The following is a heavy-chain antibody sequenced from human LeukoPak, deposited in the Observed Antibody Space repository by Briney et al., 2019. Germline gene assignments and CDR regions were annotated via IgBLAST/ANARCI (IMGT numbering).Heavy chain of an antibody. D-gene: IGHD1-1*01. CDR1: GYPFTSQG. V-gene: IGHV1-18*01. J-gene: IGHJ4*02. CDR2: ISAYNGNT. CDR3: SREGPTGEFLGDY. Sequence: ASVKVSCKASGYPFTSQGIGWVRQPPGKGLEGWGWISAYNGNTNYAQKFQGRVTLTTDTSTSTVYMELRSLRSDDTAVYYCSREGPTGEFLGDYWGQGTLVTVSS.